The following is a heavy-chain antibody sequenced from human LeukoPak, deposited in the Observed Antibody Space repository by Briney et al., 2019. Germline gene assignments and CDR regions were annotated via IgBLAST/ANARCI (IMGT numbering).Heavy chain of an antibody. V-gene: IGHV1-2*02. Sequence: ASVKVSCKASGYSFTVTGYHLHWVRQAPGQGLEWMGWINPNSGGTNYAQKFQGRVIMTRDTSINTAYMELSRLTSDYTAVYYCARVLYSSGISQPGYYYYYYMDVWGKGTTVTVSS. CDR3: ARVLYSSGISQPGYYYYYYMDV. CDR1: GYSFTVTGYH. D-gene: IGHD6-19*01. J-gene: IGHJ6*03. CDR2: INPNSGGT.